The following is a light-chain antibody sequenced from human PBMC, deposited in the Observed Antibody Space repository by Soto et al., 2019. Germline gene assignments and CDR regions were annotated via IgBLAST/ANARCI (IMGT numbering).Light chain of an antibody. V-gene: IGKV1-6*01. CDR1: QDISND. CDR3: LQDHEHLT. CDR2: GAS. J-gene: IGKJ4*01. Sequence: AIQMTQSPSSLSASVGDRVTITCRASQDISNDLGWYQQKPGKAPKFLIYGASTLQSGVPSRFSGSGSGTDFTLTISSLQPEDSASYYCLQDHEHLTFGGGTKVDIK.